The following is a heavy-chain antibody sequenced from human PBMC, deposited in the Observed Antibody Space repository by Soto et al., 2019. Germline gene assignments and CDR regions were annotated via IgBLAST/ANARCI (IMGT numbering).Heavy chain of an antibody. V-gene: IGHV1-3*01. CDR3: ARWEEQRLALDY. Sequence: ASVKVSCKASGYTFTSYAMHWVRQAPGQRLEWMGWINAGNGNTKYSQKFQGRVTITRDTSASTAYMELSSLRSEGTAVYYCARWEEQRLALDYWGQGTLVTVSS. CDR2: INAGNGNT. D-gene: IGHD6-25*01. J-gene: IGHJ4*02. CDR1: GYTFTSYA.